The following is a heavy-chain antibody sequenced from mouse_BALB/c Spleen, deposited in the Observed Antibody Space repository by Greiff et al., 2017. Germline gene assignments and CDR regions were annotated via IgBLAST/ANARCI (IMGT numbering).Heavy chain of an antibody. Sequence: EVQVVESGGGLVQPGGSLKLSCAASGFTFSSYTMSWVRQTPEKRLEWVAYISNGGGSTYYPDTVKGRFTISRDNAKNTLYLQMSSLKSEDTAMYYCARRDDYDDRFAYWGQGTLVTVSA. J-gene: IGHJ3*01. CDR1: GFTFSSYT. V-gene: IGHV5-12-2*01. D-gene: IGHD2-4*01. CDR2: ISNGGGST. CDR3: ARRDDYDDRFAY.